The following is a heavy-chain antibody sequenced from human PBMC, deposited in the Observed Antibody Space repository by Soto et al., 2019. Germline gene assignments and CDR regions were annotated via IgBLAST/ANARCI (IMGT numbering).Heavy chain of an antibody. Sequence: ASVKVSCKASGGTFSSYAISWVRQAPGQGLEWMGGIIPIFGTANYAQKFQGRVTITADESTSTAYMELSSLRPEDTAVYYCARTTTVAGTPEFDYWGQGTLVTVSS. J-gene: IGHJ4*02. CDR1: GGTFSSYA. V-gene: IGHV1-69*13. CDR3: ARTTTVAGTPEFDY. CDR2: IIPIFGTA. D-gene: IGHD6-19*01.